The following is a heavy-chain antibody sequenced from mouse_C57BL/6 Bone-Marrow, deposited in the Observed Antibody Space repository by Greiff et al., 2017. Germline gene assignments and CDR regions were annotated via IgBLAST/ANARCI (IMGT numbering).Heavy chain of an antibody. D-gene: IGHD2-4*01. CDR3: ARDAYDYDGFDY. Sequence: EVKLVESGGGLVQSGRSLRLSCATSGFTFSDYYMEWVHQAPGKGLAWIAASSTNANDSTTEDRASGKGRFIVSRDTSQSILYLQMKALKAKDTAIDYCARDAYDYDGFDYWGQGTTLTVSS. J-gene: IGHJ2*01. CDR2: SSTNANDSTT. CDR1: GFTFSDYY. V-gene: IGHV7-1*01.